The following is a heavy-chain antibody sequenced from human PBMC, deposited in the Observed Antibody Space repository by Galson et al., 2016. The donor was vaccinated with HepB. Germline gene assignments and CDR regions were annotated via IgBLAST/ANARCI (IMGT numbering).Heavy chain of an antibody. J-gene: IGHJ3*02. D-gene: IGHD3-22*01. V-gene: IGHV1-3*01. Sequence: SVKVSCKASGYSFSSFGIHWVRQAPGQRPEYMGWINAANRNTRYSQKFQGRVTITRDTSASTAYMELSSLRFEDTAVYYCARGHYYYDSSGPHHAAFDIWGQGTMVTVSS. CDR1: GYSFSSFG. CDR2: INAANRNT. CDR3: ARGHYYYDSSGPHHAAFDI.